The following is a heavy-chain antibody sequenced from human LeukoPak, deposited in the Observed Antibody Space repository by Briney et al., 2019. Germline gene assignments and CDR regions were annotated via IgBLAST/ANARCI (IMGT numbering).Heavy chain of an antibody. D-gene: IGHD6-19*01. J-gene: IGHJ4*02. Sequence: SETLSLTCTVSGGXISSYYCSWIRQPAGKGLEWIGRIYISGITNYNPSLKSRVTMSVDTSKNQFSLKLSSVTAADTAVYYCAREYSSGWYDYWGQGTLVTVSS. V-gene: IGHV4-4*07. CDR3: AREYSSGWYDY. CDR1: GGXISSYY. CDR2: IYISGIT.